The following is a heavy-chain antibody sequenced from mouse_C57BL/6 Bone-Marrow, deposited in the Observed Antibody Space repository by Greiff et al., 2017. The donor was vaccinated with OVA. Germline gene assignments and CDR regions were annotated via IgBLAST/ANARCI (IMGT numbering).Heavy chain of an antibody. CDR2: IDPENGDT. J-gene: IGHJ2*01. CDR3: TSYGNFDY. Sequence: DVQLVESGAELVRPGASVKLSCTASGFNFKDDYMHWVKQRPEQGLEWIGWIDPENGDTEYASKFQGKATITADTSSNTAYLHLSSLTSEDTAVYYCTSYGNFDYWGQGTTLTVSS. V-gene: IGHV14-4*01. CDR1: GFNFKDDY. D-gene: IGHD2-1*01.